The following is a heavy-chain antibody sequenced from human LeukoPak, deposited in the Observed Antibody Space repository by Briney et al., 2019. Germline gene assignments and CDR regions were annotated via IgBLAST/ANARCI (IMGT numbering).Heavy chain of an antibody. CDR3: AKILGGYSYG. CDR2: IYYSGSA. D-gene: IGHD5-18*01. V-gene: IGHV4-39*07. J-gene: IGHJ4*02. Sequence: SETLSLTCTVSGGSISSSSHYWGCIRQPEGRGLEWLGSIYYSGSAYYNPSLKSRVTISVDTSKNQFSLKLSSVTAADTAVYYCAKILGGYSYGWGQGTLVTVSS. CDR1: GGSISSSSHY.